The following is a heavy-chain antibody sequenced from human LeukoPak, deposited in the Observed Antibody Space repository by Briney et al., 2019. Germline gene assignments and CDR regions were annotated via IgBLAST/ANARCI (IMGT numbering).Heavy chain of an antibody. CDR1: GGSISSYY. Sequence: SSETLSLTCTVSGGSISSYYWSWIRQPPGKGLEWIGYIYYSGSTNYNPSLKSRVTISVDTSKNQFSLKLSSVTAADTAVYYCARAVEVATMDIWGQGTMVTVSS. V-gene: IGHV4-59*01. CDR2: IYYSGST. CDR3: ARAVEVATMDI. J-gene: IGHJ3*02. D-gene: IGHD5-24*01.